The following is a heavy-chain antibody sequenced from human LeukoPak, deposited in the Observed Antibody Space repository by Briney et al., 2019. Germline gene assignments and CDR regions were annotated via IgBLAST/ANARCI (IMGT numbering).Heavy chain of an antibody. D-gene: IGHD3-16*01. CDR2: IYYSGST. Sequence: PSETLSLTCTVSGGSISGYYWSWIRQPPGKGLEWIGHIYYSGSTNYNPSLKSRVTISVDTSKNQFSLKMTSVTAADTAVYYCARHPWRMGSRDYNFDDWGQGTLVTVSS. CDR3: ARHPWRMGSRDYNFDD. CDR1: GGSISGYY. J-gene: IGHJ4*02. V-gene: IGHV4-59*08.